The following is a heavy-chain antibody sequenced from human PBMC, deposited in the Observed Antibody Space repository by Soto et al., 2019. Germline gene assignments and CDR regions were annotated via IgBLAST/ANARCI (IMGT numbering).Heavy chain of an antibody. Sequence: QVRLVQSGAEMKKPGGSVKVSCKASGYTFSRHGISWVRQAPGQGLEWLGWITLYNGNTNYAQNFKGRVTMTADTSTTTAYMELSSLRSDDTAVYYCARVSRDTLITGAVDYWGQGALVTVSS. CDR2: ITLYNGNT. CDR1: GYTFSRHG. CDR3: ARVSRDTLITGAVDY. D-gene: IGHD1-20*01. V-gene: IGHV1-18*01. J-gene: IGHJ4*02.